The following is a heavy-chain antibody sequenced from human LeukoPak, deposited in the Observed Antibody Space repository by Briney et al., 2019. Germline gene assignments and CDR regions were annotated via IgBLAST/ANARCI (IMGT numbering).Heavy chain of an antibody. CDR3: AKDRAVAAPRAFDI. V-gene: IGHV3-74*01. CDR1: GFTFSSYW. Sequence: GGSLRLSCAASGFTFSSYWMHWVRQAPGKGLVWVSRINTDGSSTSYADSVKGRFTISRDNSKNTLYLQMNSLRAEDTAVYYCAKDRAVAAPRAFDIWGQGTMVTVSS. D-gene: IGHD6-19*01. J-gene: IGHJ3*02. CDR2: INTDGSST.